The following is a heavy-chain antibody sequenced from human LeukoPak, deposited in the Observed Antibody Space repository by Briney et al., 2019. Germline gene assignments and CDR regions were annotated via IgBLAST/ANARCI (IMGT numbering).Heavy chain of an antibody. CDR1: GFTVSGNY. V-gene: IGHV3-66*04. J-gene: IGHJ3*02. CDR3: ARHGVIGDAFDI. D-gene: IGHD2/OR15-2a*01. CDR2: MYSGGTI. Sequence: LPGGSLRLSCIVSGFTVSGNYMSWVRRAPGKGLEWVSVMYSGGTIFYADSVKGRFTISRDSSKNTLYLQMRRLRVEDTAVYYCARHGVIGDAFDIWGQGTMVTVSS.